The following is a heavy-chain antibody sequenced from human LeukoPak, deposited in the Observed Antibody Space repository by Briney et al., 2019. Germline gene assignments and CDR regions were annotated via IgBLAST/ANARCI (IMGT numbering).Heavy chain of an antibody. J-gene: IGHJ6*03. D-gene: IGHD3-3*01. CDR1: GYTFTTYG. CDR3: AREGTDTIFGVKYYYYMDV. CDR2: ISAYGHRT. Sequence: ASVTVSCKASGYTFTTYGFNWVRQAPGQGLEWMGWISAYGHRTRYAQKFQGRVTLTTDRSTNTAYMELRSLRSDDTAVYYCAREGTDTIFGVKYYYYMDVWGKGTSVTVSS. V-gene: IGHV1-18*01.